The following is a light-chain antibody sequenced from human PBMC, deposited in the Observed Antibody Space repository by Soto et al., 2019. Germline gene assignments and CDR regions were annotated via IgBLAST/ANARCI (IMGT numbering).Light chain of an antibody. CDR3: QHRAGWPPALT. J-gene: IGKJ4*01. V-gene: IGKV3-11*01. CDR1: QSVSNY. Sequence: ETVLTQSPATLSLSPGERATLSCRASQSVSNYLAWYQQKPGQAPRLLIYDASNRATGIPARFSGSGSGTDFTLPISSLEPEDFAGYCCQHRAGWPPALTFGGGTKVDIK. CDR2: DAS.